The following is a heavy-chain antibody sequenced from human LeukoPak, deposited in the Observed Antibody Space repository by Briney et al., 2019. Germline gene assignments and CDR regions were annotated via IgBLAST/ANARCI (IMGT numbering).Heavy chain of an antibody. J-gene: IGHJ5*02. CDR2: INPNSGST. CDR1: GYTFTGYY. D-gene: IGHD2-2*01. Sequence: GASVKVSCKASGYTFTGYYMHWVRRAPGQGLEWMGWINPNSGSTNYAQKFQGRVTMTRDTSISTAYMELSRLRSDDTAVYYCARDGPAGYCSSTSCLYNWFDPWGQGTLVTVSS. CDR3: ARDGPAGYCSSTSCLYNWFDP. V-gene: IGHV1-2*02.